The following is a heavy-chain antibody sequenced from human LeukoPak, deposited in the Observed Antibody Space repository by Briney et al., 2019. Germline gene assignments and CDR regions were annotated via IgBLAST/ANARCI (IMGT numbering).Heavy chain of an antibody. D-gene: IGHD1-26*01. V-gene: IGHV3-49*03. CDR2: IRSKAYGGTT. CDR3: TRGRVGATVNWFDP. CDR1: GFTFGDYA. Sequence: GGSLRLSCTASGFTFGDYAMSWFRQAPGKGLEWVGFIRSKAYGGTTEYAASVKGRFTISRDDSKSIAYLQMNSLKTGDTAVYYCTRGRVGATVNWFDPWGQGPLVTVSS. J-gene: IGHJ5*02.